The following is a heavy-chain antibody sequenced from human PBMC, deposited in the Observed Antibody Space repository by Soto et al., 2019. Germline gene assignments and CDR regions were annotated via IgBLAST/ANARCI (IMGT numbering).Heavy chain of an antibody. V-gene: IGHV3-74*01. Sequence: EVQLVESGGGLVQPGGSLRLSCAASEFTFNNYWMHWVRQVPGKGLEWVSRINTDGSTTNYADSVMGRFTISRDNADNTEYLQMNSLRAEDTAVYYCARGIYLKYGLDVWGQGATVTVSS. J-gene: IGHJ6*02. CDR2: INTDGSTT. D-gene: IGHD3-16*02. CDR3: ARGIYLKYGLDV. CDR1: EFTFNNYW.